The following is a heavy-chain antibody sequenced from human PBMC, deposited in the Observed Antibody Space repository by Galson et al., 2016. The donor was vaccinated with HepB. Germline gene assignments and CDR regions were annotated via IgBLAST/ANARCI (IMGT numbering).Heavy chain of an antibody. V-gene: IGHV4-31*03. CDR2: IHYSGRA. CDR1: GDSVTGGGHY. Sequence: TLSLTCSVSGDSVTGGGHYWSWIRQHPGKGLEWIGYIHYSGRAYYNPSLKSRSDMSLDTSNNQFSLTLSSVTAADTAVYYCVRGSQAPTSFPDRWGQGTLVTVSS. D-gene: IGHD2-15*01. CDR3: VRGSQAPTSFPDR. J-gene: IGHJ5*02.